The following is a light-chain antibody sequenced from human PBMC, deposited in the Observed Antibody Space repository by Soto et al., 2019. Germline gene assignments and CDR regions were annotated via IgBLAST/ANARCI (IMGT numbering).Light chain of an antibody. Sequence: QAVVTQSSSASASLGSSVKLTCTLSSGHSSYIIAWHQQQPGKAPRYLMKLEGSGSYNKGSGVPDRFSGSSSGADRYLTISNLQFEDEADYYCETWDSNTVVFGGGTKLPS. J-gene: IGLJ2*01. V-gene: IGLV4-60*02. CDR3: ETWDSNTVV. CDR1: SGHSSYI. CDR2: LEGSGSY.